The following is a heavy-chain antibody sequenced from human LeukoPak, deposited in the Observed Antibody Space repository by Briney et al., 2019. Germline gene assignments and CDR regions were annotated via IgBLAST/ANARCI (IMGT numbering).Heavy chain of an antibody. CDR1: GGSISSSSYY. J-gene: IGHJ5*02. CDR3: ARSGRKKIMITFGGVPGRFDP. D-gene: IGHD3-16*01. Sequence: SETLSLTCTVSGGSISSSSYYWGWIRQPAGKGLEWIVRIYTSGNTNYHPSLKSRITISVDKSKNQFSLKLSSVTAADTAVYYCARSGRKKIMITFGGVPGRFDPWGQGTLVTVSS. CDR2: IYTSGNT. V-gene: IGHV4-61*02.